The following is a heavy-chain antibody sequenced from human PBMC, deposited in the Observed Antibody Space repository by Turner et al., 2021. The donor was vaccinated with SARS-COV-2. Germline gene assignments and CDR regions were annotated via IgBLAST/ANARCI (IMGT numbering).Heavy chain of an antibody. D-gene: IGHD1-1*01. Sequence: QLQLQESGPGLVKPSETLSLTCTVSGGSISSNSYYWGWIRQPPGKGLEWIGSIYYSGSTYYNPSLKSRVTISVDTSKNQFSLKLSSVTAADTAVYYCARLRPTQNFDYWGQGTLVTVSS. J-gene: IGHJ4*02. CDR1: GGSISSNSYY. V-gene: IGHV4-39*01. CDR3: ARLRPTQNFDY. CDR2: IYYSGST.